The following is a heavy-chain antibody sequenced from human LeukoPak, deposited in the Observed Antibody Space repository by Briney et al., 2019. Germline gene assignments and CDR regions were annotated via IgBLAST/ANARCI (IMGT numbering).Heavy chain of an antibody. Sequence: ASVKVSCKASGYTFTGYYMHWVRQAPGQGLEWMGWINPNSGGTNYAQKFQGRVTMTRDTSISTAYMELSRLRSDDTAVYYCARPSYSGSSTLGDAFDIWGRGTMVTVS. V-gene: IGHV1-2*02. CDR2: INPNSGGT. D-gene: IGHD1-26*01. J-gene: IGHJ3*02. CDR1: GYTFTGYY. CDR3: ARPSYSGSSTLGDAFDI.